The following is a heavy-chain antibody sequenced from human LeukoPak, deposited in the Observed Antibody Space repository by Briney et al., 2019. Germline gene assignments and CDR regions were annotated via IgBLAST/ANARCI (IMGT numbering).Heavy chain of an antibody. V-gene: IGHV3-23*01. Sequence: PGGSLRLSCAASGFTFSTYAMNWVRQAPGKGLGWVSAISPIGRRTYYADSVKGRFTISRDNARNSLCLQMDSLKVEYTAVYSWARDNGHRYDFLGAKWYFDLWGRGTLVSVSS. CDR2: ISPIGRRT. J-gene: IGHJ2*01. D-gene: IGHD2-8*01. CDR1: GFTFSTYA. CDR3: ARDNGHRYDFLGAKWYFDL.